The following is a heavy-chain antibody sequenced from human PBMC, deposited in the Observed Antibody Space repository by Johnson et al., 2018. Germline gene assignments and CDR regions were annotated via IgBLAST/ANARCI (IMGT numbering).Heavy chain of an antibody. CDR1: GFIFNSYA. CDR3: AKYGDYGGSFDS. V-gene: IGHV3-23*04. Sequence: VQLVQSGGGLVQPGGSLRISCAASGFIFNSYAMTWVRQAPGKGLEWVSTITSGDSTFFADSVRGRFTISRDNSKNTLFLQMNSLKAEDTAIYYCAKYGDYGGSFDSWGQGTMVTVSS. D-gene: IGHD4-23*01. J-gene: IGHJ3*02. CDR2: ITSGDST.